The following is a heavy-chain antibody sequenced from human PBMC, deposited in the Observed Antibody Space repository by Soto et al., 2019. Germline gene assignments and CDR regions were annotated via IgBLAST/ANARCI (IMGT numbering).Heavy chain of an antibody. CDR2: INAGNGNT. V-gene: IGHV1-3*01. CDR1: GYTFSTYT. Sequence: ASVKVSCKASGYTFSTYTIHWVRQAPGQRLEWMGWINAGNGNTKYSQKFQGRVTITRDTSASTAYMELSSLRSEDTAVYYCARVYCTNGVCSYYYYGMDVWGQGTTVTVSS. D-gene: IGHD2-8*01. CDR3: ARVYCTNGVCSYYYYGMDV. J-gene: IGHJ6*02.